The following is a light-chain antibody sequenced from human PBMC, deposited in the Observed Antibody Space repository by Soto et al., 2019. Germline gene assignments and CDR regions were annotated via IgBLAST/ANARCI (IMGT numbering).Light chain of an antibody. J-gene: IGKJ2*01. CDR2: AAS. Sequence: DIQMTQSPSSVSASVGDRVTITCRASQDISSWLAWYQQKPGTAPKLLIYAASSLQSGVPSRFSGSGSGTDFTLPISSLQPEDFATYYCQQANSFPFTFGQGTKLEIK. CDR3: QQANSFPFT. V-gene: IGKV1D-12*01. CDR1: QDISSW.